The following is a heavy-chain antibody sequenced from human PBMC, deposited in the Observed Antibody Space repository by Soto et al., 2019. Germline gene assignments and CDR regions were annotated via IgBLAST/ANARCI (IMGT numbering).Heavy chain of an antibody. CDR3: AKYRRTEAEGFTHGC. V-gene: IGHV4-59*01. D-gene: IGHD6-13*01. CDR2: IYYAWST. CDR1: GDSINNYY. Sequence: SDTLSLTCTVSGDSINNYYWSWTRQPPGKRLEWIGYIYYAWSTTYNPSLESRNTMSVDTSKNQFSLKLSSVNASDTAVYYCAKYRRTEAEGFTHGCWGRGTLVTVSS. J-gene: IGHJ4*02.